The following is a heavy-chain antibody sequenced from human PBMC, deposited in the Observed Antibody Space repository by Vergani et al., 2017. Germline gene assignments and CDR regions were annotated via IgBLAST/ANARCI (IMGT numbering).Heavy chain of an antibody. CDR3: ARAYVRYDWFDY. D-gene: IGHD1-20*01. V-gene: IGHV3-23*01. CDR1: GFIFSTYA. Sequence: EVQLLESGGDLVQPGGSLRLSCTASGFIFSTYAMSWVRQAPGQGLEWVSGISASGAPTYYADSVKGRVTISRDNSKTTLSLQMNSLRVEDPAVYYCARAYVRYDWFDYWGQRTLVTVSS. CDR2: ISASGAPT. J-gene: IGHJ4*01.